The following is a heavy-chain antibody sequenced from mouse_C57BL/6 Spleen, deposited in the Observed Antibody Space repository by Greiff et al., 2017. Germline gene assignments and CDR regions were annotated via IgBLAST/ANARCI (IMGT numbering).Heavy chain of an antibody. Sequence: EVHLVESGPGMVKPSQSLSLTCTVTGYSITSGYDWHWIRHFPGNKLEWMGYISYSGSTNYNPSLKSRISITHDTSKNHFFLKLNSVTTEDTATYYCARGGITTVDPFAYWGQGTLVTVSA. CDR2: ISYSGST. D-gene: IGHD1-1*01. CDR1: GYSITSGYD. J-gene: IGHJ3*01. CDR3: ARGGITTVDPFAY. V-gene: IGHV3-1*01.